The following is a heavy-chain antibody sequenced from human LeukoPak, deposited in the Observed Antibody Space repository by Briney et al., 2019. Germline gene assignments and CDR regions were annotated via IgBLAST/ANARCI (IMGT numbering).Heavy chain of an antibody. CDR3: AKDRGHYYDSSGYSPPDY. Sequence: GGSLRLSCAASGFTFGSYAMSWVRQAPGKGLEWVSAISGSGGSTYYADSVKGRFTISRDNSKNTLYLQMNSLRAEDTAVYYCAKDRGHYYDSSGYSPPDYWGQGTLVTVSS. CDR2: ISGSGGST. V-gene: IGHV3-23*01. CDR1: GFTFGSYA. D-gene: IGHD3-22*01. J-gene: IGHJ4*02.